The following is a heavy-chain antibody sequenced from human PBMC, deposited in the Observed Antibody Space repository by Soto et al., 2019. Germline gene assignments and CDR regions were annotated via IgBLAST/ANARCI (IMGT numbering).Heavy chain of an antibody. V-gene: IGHV3-23*01. CDR1: GFTFSSYA. Sequence: EVQLLESGGGLVQPGGSLRLSCAASGFTFSSYAMRWVRQAPVKGLEWVSAISGSGDSTYYADSVKGRFTISRDKSKNTLYLQMNSLRAEYTAVYYCARRGSGSDYDYWGQGTLVTVSS. CDR3: ARRGSGSDYDY. CDR2: ISGSGDST. J-gene: IGHJ4*02. D-gene: IGHD1-26*01.